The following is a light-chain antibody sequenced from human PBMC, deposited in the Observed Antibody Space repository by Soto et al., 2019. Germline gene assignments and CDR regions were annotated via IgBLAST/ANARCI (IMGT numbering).Light chain of an antibody. CDR3: QQYNSYSPTT. CDR1: QSINYW. J-gene: IGKJ1*01. CDR2: DAS. V-gene: IGKV1-5*01. Sequence: DIQMTQSPSTLSASVGDRVTITCRASQSINYWLAWYQRKPGKAPKLLIYDASILESGVPSRFSASGSGTEFTLTISSLQPDDFATYYCQQYNSYSPTTFGQGTKVDIK.